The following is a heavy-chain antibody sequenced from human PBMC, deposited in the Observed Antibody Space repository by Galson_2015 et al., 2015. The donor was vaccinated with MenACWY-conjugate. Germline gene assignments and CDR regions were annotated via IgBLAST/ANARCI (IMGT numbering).Heavy chain of an antibody. CDR2: IYPGDSDT. CDR1: GYSFTNFW. J-gene: IGHJ5*01. CDR3: ARPSFVHSTSVAS. Sequence: QSGAEVKKPGESLKISCKASGYSFTNFWIGWVRQMPGKGLEWMGIIYPGDSDTRYSPSFQGQDTISADKSISTAYLQWNSLKASDTAMYYCARPSFVHSTSVASWGPGTLVTVSS. V-gene: IGHV5-51*01. D-gene: IGHD2/OR15-2a*01.